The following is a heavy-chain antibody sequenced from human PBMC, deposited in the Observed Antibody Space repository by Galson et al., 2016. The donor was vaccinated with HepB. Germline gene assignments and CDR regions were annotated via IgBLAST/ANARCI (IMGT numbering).Heavy chain of an antibody. CDR2: ARTKGYGETA. CDR3: TRDFEYSNSLNTNSYYHAMDV. V-gene: IGHV3-49*03. J-gene: IGHJ6*02. D-gene: IGHD6-13*01. Sequence: SLRLSCAASGFTFGDYQMSWLRQAPGKGLEWVGFARTKGYGETAEYAASVKGRFTISRDDSKSIAYLQMNSLKTEDTAMYYCTRDFEYSNSLNTNSYYHAMDVWGQGTTVTVSS. CDR1: GFTFGDYQ.